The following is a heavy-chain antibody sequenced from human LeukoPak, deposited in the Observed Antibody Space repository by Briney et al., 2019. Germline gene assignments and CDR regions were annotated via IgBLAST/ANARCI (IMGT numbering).Heavy chain of an antibody. Sequence: GGSLRLSCAASGFTFSSYAMSWVRQAPGKGLEWVSAISGSGGSTYYADSVKGRFTISRDNSKNTLYLQMNSLRAEDTAVYYCARYPKPRPYYYYGMDVWGQGTTVTVSS. CDR3: ARYPKPRPYYYYGMDV. CDR2: ISGSGGST. CDR1: GFTFSSYA. J-gene: IGHJ6*02. D-gene: IGHD2-2*02. V-gene: IGHV3-23*01.